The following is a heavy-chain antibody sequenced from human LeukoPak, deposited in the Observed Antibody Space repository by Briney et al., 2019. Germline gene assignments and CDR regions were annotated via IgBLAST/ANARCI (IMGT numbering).Heavy chain of an antibody. D-gene: IGHD5-18*01. CDR1: GYTFTDYY. Sequence: ASVKVSCKASGYTFTDYYIHWVRQAPGQGLDWMGWINPNSGTTNYAQNLQGRVSMTRDTSISTAHMELRRLRSDDTAVYCCARDYVDNFDTYGYIALDQWGQGTLVIVSS. CDR2: INPNSGTT. V-gene: IGHV1-2*02. J-gene: IGHJ4*02. CDR3: ARDYVDNFDTYGYIALDQ.